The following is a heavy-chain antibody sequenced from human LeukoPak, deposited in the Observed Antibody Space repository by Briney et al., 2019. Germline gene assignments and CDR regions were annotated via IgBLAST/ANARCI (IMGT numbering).Heavy chain of an antibody. V-gene: IGHV3-21*01. J-gene: IGHJ4*02. CDR1: GFTFNNYS. CDR2: ISSSSSYI. Sequence: PGGSLRLSCAASGFTFNNYSMNWVRQAPGKGLEWVSSISSSSSYIYYADSVKGRFTISRDNAKNSLYLQMNRLRAEDTAVYYCARTVVVGIDYWGQGTLVTVSS. CDR3: ARTVVVGIDY. D-gene: IGHD2-15*01.